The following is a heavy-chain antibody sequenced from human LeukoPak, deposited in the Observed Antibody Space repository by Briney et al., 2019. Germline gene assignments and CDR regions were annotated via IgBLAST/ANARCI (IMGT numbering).Heavy chain of an antibody. V-gene: IGHV3-21*01. CDR3: VREGRSISVWCSGGSCYDFDY. Sequence: PGGSLRLSCAASGFTFNTYNMNWVRQAPGKGLEWVSSISSSKTDIYYADSVRGRFTISRDNVKNSLYLQMNSLRAEDTAVYYCVREGRSISVWCSGGSCYDFDYWGQGTLDTVSS. D-gene: IGHD2-15*01. J-gene: IGHJ4*02. CDR1: GFTFNTYN. CDR2: ISSSKTDI.